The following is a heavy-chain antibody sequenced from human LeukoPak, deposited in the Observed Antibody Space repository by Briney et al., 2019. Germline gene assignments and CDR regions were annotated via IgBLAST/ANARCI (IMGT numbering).Heavy chain of an antibody. CDR1: GNTLCNYG. CDR3: AKASTWEPPIYSYDSSGYYFDY. CDR2: LNPSGAVT. J-gene: IGHJ4*02. V-gene: IGHV3-23*01. Sequence: GGSLRLSCGVSGNTLCNYGMSWARQAPGKGLECVAGLNPSGAVTKYADSVKGRFTISRDNSKNTLFLQMNSLRAEDTAVYYCAKASTWEPPIYSYDSSGYYFDYWGQGTLVTVSS. D-gene: IGHD3-22*01.